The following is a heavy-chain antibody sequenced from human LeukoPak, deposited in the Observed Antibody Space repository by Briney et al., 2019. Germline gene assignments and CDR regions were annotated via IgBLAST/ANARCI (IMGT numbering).Heavy chain of an antibody. J-gene: IGHJ4*02. CDR1: GDSIRSYY. V-gene: IGHV4-59*12. D-gene: IGHD4-17*01. Sequence: SETLSLTCSLSGDSIRSYYWSWIRQAPERGLEYIGYIYYNGGTNYNPSLKRRVTISVDTSKNQFSLELSSVTAADTAVYYCARDLDYGDYEVAFDYWGQGTLVTVSS. CDR3: ARDLDYGDYEVAFDY. CDR2: IYYNGGT.